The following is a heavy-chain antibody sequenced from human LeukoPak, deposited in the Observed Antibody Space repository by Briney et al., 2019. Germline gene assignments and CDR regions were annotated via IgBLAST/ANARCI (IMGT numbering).Heavy chain of an antibody. D-gene: IGHD3-3*01. CDR1: GVTFSNYW. CDR3: ARDRYSYDH. J-gene: IGHJ4*02. CDR2: IKSDGTT. V-gene: IGHV3-74*01. Sequence: GGSLRLSCAASGVTFSNYWMHWVRQVPGKGLVWVSYIKSDGTTNYADSVKGRFTISRDNAKSTLFLQMNSLRAEDTALYYCARDRYSYDHWGQGTLVTVSS.